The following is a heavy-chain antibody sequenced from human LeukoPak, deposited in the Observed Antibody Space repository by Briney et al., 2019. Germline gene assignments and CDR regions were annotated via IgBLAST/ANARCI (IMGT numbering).Heavy chain of an antibody. CDR1: GFTFRSYA. J-gene: IGHJ4*02. CDR3: AKEWYVGSPPDY. CDR2: IRFDGSNN. D-gene: IGHD3-10*01. V-gene: IGHV3-30*02. Sequence: GGSLRLSCAASGFTFRSYAMTWVRQAPGKGLEWVASIRFDGSNNYYADSVKGRFTISRDNSRNTLYLQMNSLRPEDTALYYCAKEWYVGSPPDYWGQGTQVTVSS.